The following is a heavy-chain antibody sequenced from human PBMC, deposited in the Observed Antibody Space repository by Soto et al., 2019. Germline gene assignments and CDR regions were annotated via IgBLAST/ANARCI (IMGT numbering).Heavy chain of an antibody. CDR2: IDWDDDR. D-gene: IGHD3-22*01. CDR1: GFSLSTTGMC. CDR3: AHSSYYYDSSGYPLNWFDP. V-gene: IGHV2-70*12. J-gene: IGHJ5*02. Sequence: SGPTLVNPTQTLTLTCTFSGFSLSTTGMCVSWIRQPPGKALEWLARIDWDDDRYYTTSLKTRLTITKDTSKNQVVLTMTNMDTVDTATYYCAHSSYYYDSSGYPLNWFDPWGQGTLVTVSS.